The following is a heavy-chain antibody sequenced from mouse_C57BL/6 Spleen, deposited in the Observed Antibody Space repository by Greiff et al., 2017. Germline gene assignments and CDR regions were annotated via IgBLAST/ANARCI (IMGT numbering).Heavy chain of an antibody. CDR2: IDPSDSYT. Sequence: VQLQQPGAELVRPGTSVKLSCKASGYTFTSYWMHWVKQRPGQGLEWIGVIDPSDSYTNYNQKFKGKATLTVDTSSSTAYMQLSSLTSEDSAVYYGAMGQNYCGSSPHWYFDVWGTGTTVTVSS. V-gene: IGHV1-59*01. CDR3: AMGQNYCGSSPHWYFDV. J-gene: IGHJ1*03. CDR1: GYTFTSYW. D-gene: IGHD1-1*01.